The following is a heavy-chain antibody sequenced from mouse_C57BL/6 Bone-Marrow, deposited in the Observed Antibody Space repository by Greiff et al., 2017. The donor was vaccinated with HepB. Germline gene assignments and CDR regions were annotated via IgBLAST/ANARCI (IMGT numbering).Heavy chain of an antibody. Sequence: QVQLQQPGAELVKPGASVKLSCKASGYTFTSYWMHWVKQRPGQGLEWIGMIHPNSGSTNYNEKFKSKATLTVDKSSSTAYMQLSSLTSEDSAVYYCARSDDYALTDYWGQGTSVTVSS. CDR2: IHPNSGST. CDR3: ARSDDYALTDY. D-gene: IGHD2-4*01. J-gene: IGHJ4*01. CDR1: GYTFTSYW. V-gene: IGHV1-64*01.